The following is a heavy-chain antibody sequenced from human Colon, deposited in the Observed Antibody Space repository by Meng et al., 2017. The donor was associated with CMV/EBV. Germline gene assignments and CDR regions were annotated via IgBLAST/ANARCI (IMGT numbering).Heavy chain of an antibody. CDR2: INPNSGGT. CDR1: GYTFIGHF. V-gene: IGHV1-2*02. Sequence: ASVKVSCKASGYTFIGHFIHWVRQAPGQGLEWMGWINPNSGGTKYEQKFQGRVTMTRDTSISAAYMELSRLSSDDTAVYYCARGYCTTTSCYAVFDYWGQGTLVTVSS. CDR3: ARGYCTTTSCYAVFDY. D-gene: IGHD2-2*01. J-gene: IGHJ4*02.